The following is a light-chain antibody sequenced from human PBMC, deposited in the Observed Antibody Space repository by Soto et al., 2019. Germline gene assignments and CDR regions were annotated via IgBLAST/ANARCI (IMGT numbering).Light chain of an antibody. CDR2: AAS. V-gene: IGKV1-39*01. CDR3: QQSYSTPPIT. CDR1: QGISSA. J-gene: IGKJ5*01. Sequence: IQLTQSPSSLAASVGDRFSITCRSSQGISSALAWYQQKPGKAPKLLIYAASSLQSGVPSRFSGSGSGTDFTLTISSLQPEDFATYYCQQSYSTPPITFGQGTRLEIK.